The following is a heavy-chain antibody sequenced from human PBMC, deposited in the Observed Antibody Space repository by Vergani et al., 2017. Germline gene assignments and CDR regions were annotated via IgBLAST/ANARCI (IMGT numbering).Heavy chain of an antibody. CDR1: VDSISSGVYY. CDR2: IYSTGGT. J-gene: IGHJ4*02. D-gene: IGHD3-22*01. CDR3: ARMGGYDEGDAFRIGYFDS. Sequence: QVQLQESGPGLVKPSQTLSLTCSVSVDSISSGVYYWNWIRQHPGKGLEWIGYIYSTGGTHDNPSLRRRINMSVDTSKNKFSLELNSVTAADTAVYYCARMGGYDEGDAFRIGYFDSWGPGILVTVSS. V-gene: IGHV4-31*03.